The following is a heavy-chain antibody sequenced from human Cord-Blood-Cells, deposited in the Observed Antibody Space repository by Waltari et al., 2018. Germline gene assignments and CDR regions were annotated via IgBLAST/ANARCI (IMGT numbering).Heavy chain of an antibody. V-gene: IGHV3-30*04. CDR1: GFTFSSYA. D-gene: IGHD6-13*01. J-gene: IGHJ4*02. CDR3: VVGLKAAGKDY. Sequence: QVQLVESGGGVVQPGRSLRLSCAASGFTFSSYAMHWVRQAPGKGLAWVAVISYDGSNKYYADSVKGRFTISRDNSKNTLYLQMNSLRAEDTAVYYCVVGLKAAGKDYWGQGTLVTVSS. CDR2: ISYDGSNK.